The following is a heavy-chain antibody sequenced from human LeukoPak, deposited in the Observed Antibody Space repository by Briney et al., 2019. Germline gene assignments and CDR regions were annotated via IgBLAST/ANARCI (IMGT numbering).Heavy chain of an antibody. Sequence: SETLSLTCAVYGGSFSGYYWSWIRQPPGKGLERIGEINHSGSTNYNPSLKSRVTISVDTSKNQFSLKLSSVTAADTAVYYCARDDYDSSGYSAFDIWGQGTMVTVSS. CDR3: ARDDYDSSGYSAFDI. J-gene: IGHJ3*02. D-gene: IGHD3-22*01. CDR1: GGSFSGYY. V-gene: IGHV4-34*01. CDR2: INHSGST.